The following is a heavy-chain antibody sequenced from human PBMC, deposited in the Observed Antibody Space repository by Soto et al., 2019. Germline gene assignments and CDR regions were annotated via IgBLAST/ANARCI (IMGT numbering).Heavy chain of an antibody. Sequence: YLVYGVSEIPGKGLEWMGIIYPGDSDVRYSPSFSGQVTISADRSITTAYLQWSSLKASDTAIYYRMRQFKYGVFSGFWGQGTVATVSS. CDR1: YL. D-gene: IGHD5-12*01. CDR3: MRQFKYGVFSGF. J-gene: IGHJ1*01. CDR2: IYPGDSDV. V-gene: IGHV5-51*01.